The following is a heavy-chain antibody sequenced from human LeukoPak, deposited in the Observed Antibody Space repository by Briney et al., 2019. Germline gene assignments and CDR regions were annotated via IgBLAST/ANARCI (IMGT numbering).Heavy chain of an antibody. CDR2: ISAYIGYT. CDR1: GYTFTSYG. Sequence: ASVKVSCKASGYTFTSYGISWVRQAPGQGLEWMGWISAYIGYTDYAQKLQCRVTMTTDTSTSTACMELRSLRSEDTAVYYCARSRGCITIFGVAPRPFDYWGQGTLVTVSS. V-gene: IGHV1-18*01. J-gene: IGHJ4*02. CDR3: ARSRGCITIFGVAPRPFDY. D-gene: IGHD3-3*01.